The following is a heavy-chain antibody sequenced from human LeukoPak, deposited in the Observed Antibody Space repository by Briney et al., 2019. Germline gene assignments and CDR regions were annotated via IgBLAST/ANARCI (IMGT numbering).Heavy chain of an antibody. CDR1: GFTFYDYA. CDR3: AKDFGLRTGFCSGGSCYTEAGYFDY. CDR2: ISWNSGSI. D-gene: IGHD2-15*01. V-gene: IGHV3-9*01. Sequence: GGSLRLSCAASGFTFYDYAMHGVRHAPGKGLEWVAGISWNSGSIVYADSVKGRFTISRDNAKNSLYLEMNSLRAEDTALYYCAKDFGLRTGFCSGGSCYTEAGYFDYWGQGTLVTVSS. J-gene: IGHJ4*02.